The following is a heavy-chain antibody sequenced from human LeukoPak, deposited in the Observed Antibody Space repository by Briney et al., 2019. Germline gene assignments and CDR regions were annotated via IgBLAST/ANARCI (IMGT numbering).Heavy chain of an antibody. Sequence: ASVTVSCKASGGTFSSYAISWVRQAPGQGLEWMGGIIPIFGTANYAQKFQGRVTITADKSTSIAYMELSSLRSEDTAVYYCAREVDIVVVPAAMGWYFDLWGRGTLVTVSS. V-gene: IGHV1-69*06. D-gene: IGHD2-2*03. CDR3: AREVDIVVVPAAMGWYFDL. CDR2: IIPIFGTA. CDR1: GGTFSSYA. J-gene: IGHJ2*01.